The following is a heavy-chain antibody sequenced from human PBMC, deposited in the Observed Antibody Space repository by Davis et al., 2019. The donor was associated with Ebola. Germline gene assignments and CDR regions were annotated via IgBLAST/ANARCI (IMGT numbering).Heavy chain of an antibody. CDR1: GFTFSSYA. D-gene: IGHD4-17*01. CDR3: AKERETTVTMGGYYFDY. V-gene: IGHV3-23*01. J-gene: IGHJ4*02. CDR2: ISGSGGST. Sequence: GGSLRLSCAASGFTFSSYAMSWVRQAPGKGLEWVSAISGSGGSTYYADSVKGRFTISRDNSKNTLYLQMNSLRAEDTAVYYCAKERETTVTMGGYYFDYWGQGTLVTVSS.